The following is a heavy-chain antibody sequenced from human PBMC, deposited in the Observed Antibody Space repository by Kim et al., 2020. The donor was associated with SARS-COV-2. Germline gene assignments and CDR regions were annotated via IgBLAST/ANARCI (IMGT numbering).Heavy chain of an antibody. J-gene: IGHJ4*02. Sequence: GGSLRLSCAASGFTFSSYAMSWVRQAPGKGLEWVSVIYSGGSSTYYADSVKGRFTISRDNSKNTLYLQMNSLRAEDTAVYYCAKPVVMSRYYYDSSGYYDYWGQGTLVTVSS. CDR2: IYSGGSST. CDR3: AKPVVMSRYYYDSSGYYDY. V-gene: IGHV3-23*03. CDR1: GFTFSSYA. D-gene: IGHD3-22*01.